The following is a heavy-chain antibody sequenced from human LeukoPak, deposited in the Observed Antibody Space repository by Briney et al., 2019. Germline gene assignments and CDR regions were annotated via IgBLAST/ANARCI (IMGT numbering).Heavy chain of an antibody. D-gene: IGHD2-2*01. CDR2: LYSGGST. J-gene: IGHJ4*02. CDR3: AKGQDIVLLPAATFDY. V-gene: IGHV3-66*01. Sequence: PGGSLRLSCAASGFTVSSNYMSWVRQAPGKGVEWVSVLYSGGSTYYANSVKGRFTISRDNSKNTLYLQMNSLRAEDTAVYYCAKGQDIVLLPAATFDYWGQGTLVTVSS. CDR1: GFTVSSNY.